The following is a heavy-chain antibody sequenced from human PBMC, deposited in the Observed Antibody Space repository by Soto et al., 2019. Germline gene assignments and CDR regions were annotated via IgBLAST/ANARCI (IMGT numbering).Heavy chain of an antibody. CDR2: ISGSGGST. D-gene: IGHD1-7*01. J-gene: IGHJ4*02. CDR3: AKDTGPTSWAAPHDY. CDR1: GFTFSSYA. Sequence: PGGSLRLSCAASGFTFSSYAMSWVRQAPGKGLEWVSAISGSGGSTYYADSVKGRFTISRDNSKNTLYLQMNSLRAEDTAVYYCAKDTGPTSWAAPHDYWGQGTLVTVSS. V-gene: IGHV3-23*01.